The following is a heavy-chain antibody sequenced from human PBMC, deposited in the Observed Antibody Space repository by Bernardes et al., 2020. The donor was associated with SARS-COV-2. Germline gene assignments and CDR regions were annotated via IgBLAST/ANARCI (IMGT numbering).Heavy chain of an antibody. CDR3: ARDPKYDFWSGDSDFYFDY. D-gene: IGHD3-3*01. Sequence: ASVKVSCKASGYTFSNYGISWVRQAPGQGLEWMGWIGGYNGVTLKAQKFQGRITMTTDTSTSTAWMELTTLTSDDTAVYYCARDPKYDFWSGDSDFYFDYWGQGALVTVSS. CDR2: IGGYNGVT. V-gene: IGHV1-18*04. J-gene: IGHJ4*01. CDR1: GYTFSNYG.